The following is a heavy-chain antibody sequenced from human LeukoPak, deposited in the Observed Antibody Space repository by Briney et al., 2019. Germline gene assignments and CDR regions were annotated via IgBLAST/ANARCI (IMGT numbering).Heavy chain of an antibody. CDR1: GFAFSSLA. Sequence: GGSLRLSCAVSGFAFSSLAMHWVRQAPGKGLEWVAFISYDGNNQYYADSVKGRFTISRDNSKNTLYLQMNSLRAEDTAVYYCAKHSGWYRGAFDYWGQGTLVTVSS. D-gene: IGHD6-19*01. J-gene: IGHJ4*02. V-gene: IGHV3-30-3*01. CDR2: ISYDGNNQ. CDR3: AKHSGWYRGAFDY.